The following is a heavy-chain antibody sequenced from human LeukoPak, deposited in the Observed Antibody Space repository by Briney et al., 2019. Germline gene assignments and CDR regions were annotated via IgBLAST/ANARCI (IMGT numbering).Heavy chain of an antibody. CDR2: IYYSGST. CDR3: ARDQPANWNDGRSFDY. V-gene: IGHV4-39*02. J-gene: IGHJ4*02. D-gene: IGHD1-1*01. Sequence: SETLSLTCTVSGGSISSSSYYWGWIRQPPGKGLEWIGSIYYSGSTYYNPSLKSRVTISVDTSKNQFSLKLSSVTAADTAVYYCARDQPANWNDGRSFDYWGQGTLVTVSS. CDR1: GGSISSSSYY.